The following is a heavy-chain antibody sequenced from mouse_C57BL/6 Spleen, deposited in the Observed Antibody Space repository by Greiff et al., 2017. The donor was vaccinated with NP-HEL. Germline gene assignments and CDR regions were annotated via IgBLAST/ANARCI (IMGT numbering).Heavy chain of an antibody. V-gene: IGHV1-18*01. D-gene: IGHD2-5*01. CDR2: INPNNGGT. Sequence: EVQLQQSGPELVKPGASVKIPCKASGYTFTDYNMDWVKQSHGKSLEWIGDINPNNGGTIYNQKFKGKATLTVDKSSSTAYMELRSLTSEDTAVDYCARRNYSNYIYAMDYWGQGTSVTVSS. J-gene: IGHJ4*01. CDR1: GYTFTDYN. CDR3: ARRNYSNYIYAMDY.